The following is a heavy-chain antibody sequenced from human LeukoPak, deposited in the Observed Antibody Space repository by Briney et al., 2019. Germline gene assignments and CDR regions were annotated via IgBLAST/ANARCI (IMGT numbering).Heavy chain of an antibody. Sequence: ASVKVSCKASGYTFTGYYMHWVRQAPGQGLEWMGWINPNSGGTNYAQKFQGRVTMTRDTSISTAYMELSRLRSDDTAVYYCAGAAYSSGWYFDYWGQGTLDTVSS. CDR1: GYTFTGYY. CDR3: AGAAYSSGWYFDY. J-gene: IGHJ4*02. CDR2: INPNSGGT. V-gene: IGHV1-2*02. D-gene: IGHD6-19*01.